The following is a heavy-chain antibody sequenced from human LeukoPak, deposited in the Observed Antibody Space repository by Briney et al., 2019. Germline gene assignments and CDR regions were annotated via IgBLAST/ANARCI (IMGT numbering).Heavy chain of an antibody. CDR1: GGSISSYY. Sequence: SETLSLTCTVSGGSISSYYWSWIRQPPGKGLEWIGYIYYSGSTNYNPSLKSRVTISVDTSKNQFSLKLSSVTAADTAVYYCARDSHRITSWGAVSSGLDYWGQGTLVTVSS. CDR2: IYYSGST. V-gene: IGHV4-59*01. CDR3: ARDSHRITSWGAVSSGLDY. D-gene: IGHD3-3*01. J-gene: IGHJ4*02.